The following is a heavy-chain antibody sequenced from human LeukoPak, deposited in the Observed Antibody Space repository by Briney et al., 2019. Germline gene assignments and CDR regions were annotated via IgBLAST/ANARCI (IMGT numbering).Heavy chain of an antibody. CDR1: GYTLTELS. D-gene: IGHD4/OR15-4a*01. CDR2: FDPEDGET. CDR3: ARRAGAYSHPYDY. Sequence: GASVKVSCKVSGYTLTELSMHWVRQAPGKGLEWMGGFDPEDGETIYAQKFQGRVTVTEDTSTDTAYMELSSLRSEDTAVYYCARRAGAYSHPYDYWGQGTLVTVSS. J-gene: IGHJ4*02. V-gene: IGHV1-24*01.